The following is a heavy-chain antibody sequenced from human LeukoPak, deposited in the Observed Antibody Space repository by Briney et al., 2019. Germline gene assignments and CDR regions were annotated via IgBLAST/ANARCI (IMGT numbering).Heavy chain of an antibody. D-gene: IGHD6-6*01. CDR1: GGSFSGYY. CDR3: ARVFEYSSSSPYYYYYMDV. Sequence: SETLFLTCAVYGGSFSGYYWSWIRQPPGKGLEWIGEINHSGSTNYNPSLKSRVTISVDTSKNQFSLKLSSVTAADTAVYYCARVFEYSSSSPYYYYYMDVWGKGTTVTVSS. V-gene: IGHV4-34*01. CDR2: INHSGST. J-gene: IGHJ6*03.